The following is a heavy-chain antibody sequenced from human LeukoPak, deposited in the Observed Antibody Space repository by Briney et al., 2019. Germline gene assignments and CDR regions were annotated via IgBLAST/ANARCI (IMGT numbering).Heavy chain of an antibody. CDR2: IYTSGST. Sequence: SETLSLTCTVSGGPISSGTYYWSWIRQPAGKGLEWIGRIYTSGSTNYNPSLKSRVTISVDTSKNQFSLKLSSVTAADTAVYFCARSTRSSALRTWGQGTLVTVSS. CDR1: GGPISSGTYY. J-gene: IGHJ4*02. D-gene: IGHD2-15*01. V-gene: IGHV4-61*02. CDR3: ARSTRSSALRT.